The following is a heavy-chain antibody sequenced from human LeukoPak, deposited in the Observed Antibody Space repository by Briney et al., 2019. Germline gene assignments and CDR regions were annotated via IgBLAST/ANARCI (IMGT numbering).Heavy chain of an antibody. J-gene: IGHJ4*02. CDR1: GGSISSSSYY. D-gene: IGHD3-10*01. V-gene: IGHV4-39*07. CDR3: ARDRGRTDY. CDR2: IYYSGST. Sequence: PSETLSLTCTVSGGSISSSSYYWGWIRQPPGKGLEWIGSIYYSGSTYYNPSLKSRVTISVDTSKNQFSLKLSSVTAADTAVYYCARDRGRTDYWGQGTLVTVSS.